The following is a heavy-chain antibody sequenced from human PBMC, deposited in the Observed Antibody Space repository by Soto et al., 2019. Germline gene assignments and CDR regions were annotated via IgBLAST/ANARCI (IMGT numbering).Heavy chain of an antibody. CDR2: IDPSDSYT. CDR1: GYSFTSYW. Sequence: GESLKISCKGSGYSFTSYWISWVRQMPGKGLEWMGRIDPSDSYTNYSPSFQGHVTISADKSISTACPQWSSLKASDTAMYYCARPLTGTTSLYYYYGMDVWGQGTTVTVSS. CDR3: ARPLTGTTSLYYYYGMDV. V-gene: IGHV5-10-1*01. D-gene: IGHD1-7*01. J-gene: IGHJ6*02.